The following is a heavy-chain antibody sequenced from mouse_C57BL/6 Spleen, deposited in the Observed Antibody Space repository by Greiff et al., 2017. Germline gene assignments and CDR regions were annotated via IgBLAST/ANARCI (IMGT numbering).Heavy chain of an antibody. CDR3: ARSYYGSSYLAWFAY. Sequence: EVQLVESGGGLVQPGGSLSLSCAASGFTFTDYYMSWVRQPPGKALEWLGFIRNKANGYTTEYSASVKGRFTISRDNSQSILYLQMNALRAEDSATYYCARSYYGSSYLAWFAYWGQGTLVTVSA. D-gene: IGHD1-1*01. CDR1: GFTFTDYY. V-gene: IGHV7-3*01. J-gene: IGHJ3*01. CDR2: IRNKANGYTT.